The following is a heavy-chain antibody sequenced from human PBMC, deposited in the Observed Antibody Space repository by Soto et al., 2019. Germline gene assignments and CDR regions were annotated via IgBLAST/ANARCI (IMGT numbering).Heavy chain of an antibody. J-gene: IGHJ5*02. CDR2: IVHPSGTA. CDR1: GGTLSSYS. D-gene: IGHD2-2*01. CDR3: AGDKYQLLYNWFDP. V-gene: IGHV1-69*01. Sequence: QVQLVQSGAEVKKPGSSVKVSCKASGGTLSSYSISWVRQAPGQGLEWMGGIVHPSGTATYAQKFQGRVTITADASTSTAYVELTSLSSADTAVYYCAGDKYQLLYNWFDPWGQGTLVTVSS.